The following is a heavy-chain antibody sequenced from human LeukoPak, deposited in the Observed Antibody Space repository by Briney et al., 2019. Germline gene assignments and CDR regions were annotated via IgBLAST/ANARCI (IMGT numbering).Heavy chain of an antibody. V-gene: IGHV3-23*01. J-gene: IGHJ4*02. Sequence: PGGSLRLSYAVSGITLSNYGMSWVRQAPGKGLEWVAGISGSGGATNYADSVKGRFTISRDNAKNSLYLQMNSLRAEDTAVYYCARDHTVTTSYDYWGQGTLVTVSS. CDR1: GITLSNYG. D-gene: IGHD4-17*01. CDR3: ARDHTVTTSYDY. CDR2: ISGSGGAT.